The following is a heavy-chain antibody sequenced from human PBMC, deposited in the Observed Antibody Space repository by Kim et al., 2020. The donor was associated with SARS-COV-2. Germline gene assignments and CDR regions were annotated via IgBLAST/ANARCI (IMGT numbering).Heavy chain of an antibody. V-gene: IGHV3-74*01. D-gene: IGHD6-13*01. J-gene: IGHJ5*02. CDR3: ARGGYSASFDP. Sequence: SFADSEKGRITISRDTAKNTLYLQMNSLGGEDTAVYYCARGGYSASFDPWGQGTLVTVSS.